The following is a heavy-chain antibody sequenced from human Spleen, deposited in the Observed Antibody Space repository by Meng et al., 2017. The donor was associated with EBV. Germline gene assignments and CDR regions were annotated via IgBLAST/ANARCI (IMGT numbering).Heavy chain of an antibody. J-gene: IGHJ5*02. D-gene: IGHD4-17*01. CDR3: AKTFTVTGWFDP. V-gene: IGHV3-23*04. Sequence: EVQLGESGGGLVQPGGSLRLSCAASGLNFNSDCMSWVRQAPGKGLEWVSTISGSGGTTYYADSVKGRFTISRDNSKNTLYLQIHSLTVEDTAVYYCAKTFTVTGWFDPWGQGTLVTVSS. CDR1: GLNFNSDC. CDR2: ISGSGGTT.